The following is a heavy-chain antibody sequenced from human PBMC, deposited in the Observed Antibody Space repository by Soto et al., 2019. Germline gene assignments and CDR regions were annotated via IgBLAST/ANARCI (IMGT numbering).Heavy chain of an antibody. CDR1: GGTFSSYA. J-gene: IGHJ1*01. V-gene: IGHV1-69*12. CDR2: IIPIFGTA. CDR3: ARMAVVVVAATEYFQH. D-gene: IGHD2-15*01. Sequence: QVQLVQSGAEVKKPGSSVKVSCKASGGTFSSYAISWVREAPGQGLEWMGGIIPIFGTANYEQKFQGRVTITADESTSTDYMELSSLRSEDTAVYYCARMAVVVVAATEYFQHWGQGTLVTVSS.